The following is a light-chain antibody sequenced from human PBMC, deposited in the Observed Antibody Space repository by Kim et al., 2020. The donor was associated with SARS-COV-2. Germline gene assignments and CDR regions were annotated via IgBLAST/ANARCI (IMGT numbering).Light chain of an antibody. J-gene: IGKJ5*01. V-gene: IGKV3-11*01. Sequence: EIVLTQSPATLSLSPGERATLSCRTSQGVSNYLAWYQQRPGQAPRLLIDDASHRATGVPVRFSGSGSGTDFTLTITTLEPEDFAIYYCQQRDSWPPTFGQGTRLEIK. CDR1: QGVSNY. CDR3: QQRDSWPPT. CDR2: DAS.